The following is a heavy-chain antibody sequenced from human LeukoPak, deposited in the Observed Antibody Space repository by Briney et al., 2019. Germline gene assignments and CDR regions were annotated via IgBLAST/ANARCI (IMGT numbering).Heavy chain of an antibody. D-gene: IGHD6-19*01. CDR1: GFTFSSYA. V-gene: IGHV3-30-3*01. CDR3: AREYSSGWSYFDY. CDR2: ISYDGSNK. J-gene: IGHJ4*02. Sequence: PGGSLRLSCAASGFTFSSYAMHWVRQAPGKGLEWVAVISYDGSNKYCADSVKGRFTISRDNSKNTLYLQMNSLRAEDTAVYYCAREYSSGWSYFDYWGQGTLVTVSS.